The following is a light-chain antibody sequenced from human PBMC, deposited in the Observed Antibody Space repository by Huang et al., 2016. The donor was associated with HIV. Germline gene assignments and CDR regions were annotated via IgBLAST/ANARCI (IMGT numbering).Light chain of an antibody. J-gene: IGKJ2*02. Sequence: ETVMTQSPATLSVSPGARPTLPCRASQSVKTNLAWYHKKPGQSPRLLNDGTSNRTTGIPIRFSGSGSATEFSLTISRLQSDDFAFYYCQQYDKWTPGTFGQGTKLEIK. CDR1: QSVKTN. V-gene: IGKV3-15*01. CDR2: GTS. CDR3: QQYDKWTPGT.